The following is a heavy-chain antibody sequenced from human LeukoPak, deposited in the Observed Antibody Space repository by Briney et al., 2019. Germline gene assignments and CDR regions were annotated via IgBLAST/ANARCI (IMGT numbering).Heavy chain of an antibody. V-gene: IGHV3-21*01. CDR1: GFAFSSYS. D-gene: IGHD1-26*01. CDR3: ARGKGAGAFDY. CDR2: ISSSSSYI. J-gene: IGHJ4*02. Sequence: GGTLRLSCVASGFAFSSYSMNWVRHAPGKGLEWVSSISSSSSYIYYADSVKGRFTISRDNAKNSLYLQMNSLRAEDTAVYYCARGKGAGAFDYWGQGTLVTVSS.